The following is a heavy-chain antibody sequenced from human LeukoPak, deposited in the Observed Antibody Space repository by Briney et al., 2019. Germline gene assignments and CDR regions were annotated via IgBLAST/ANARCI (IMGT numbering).Heavy chain of an antibody. D-gene: IGHD7-27*01. CDR2: ASHTGST. J-gene: IGHJ1*01. CDR1: GGFFSHYY. Sequence: SETLSLTCGVSGGFFSHYYWTWIRQPPGRGLEWIGEASHTGSTNYNPSLKSRVAISVDTSKNQFFLSLSSVTAADTAVYYCARGPDKLGYLNWGQKDWGQGTLVTVSS. V-gene: IGHV4-34*01. CDR3: ARGPDKLGYLNWGQKD.